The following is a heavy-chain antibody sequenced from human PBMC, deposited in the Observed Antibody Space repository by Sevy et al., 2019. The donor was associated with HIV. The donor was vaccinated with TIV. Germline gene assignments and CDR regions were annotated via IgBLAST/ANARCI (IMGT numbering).Heavy chain of an antibody. Sequence: SETLSLTCTVSGGSIRRGGYYWSWIRQHPGKGLEWIGYIYYSGRTYYNPSLKSQFTISVDTSKNPFSRNLSSVTAADTAVYYCAGVGGYDRSGYSISVEAFDIWGQGTMVTVSS. J-gene: IGHJ3*02. V-gene: IGHV4-31*01. D-gene: IGHD3-22*01. CDR2: IYYSGRT. CDR3: AGVGGYDRSGYSISVEAFDI. CDR1: GGSIRRGGYY.